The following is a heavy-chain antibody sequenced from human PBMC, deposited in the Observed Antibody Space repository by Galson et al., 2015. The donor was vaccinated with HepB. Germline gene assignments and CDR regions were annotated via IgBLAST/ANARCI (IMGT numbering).Heavy chain of an antibody. Sequence: SLRLSCAVSGFTFRNYAMHWVRQAPGKGLEGLAVISYDGDTKLYADSVRGRFTISRDNSQNTLYLQMNSLRAEDTAVYYCARDLSYCSGGSCYYSYGMDVWGQGTTVTVSS. D-gene: IGHD2-15*01. V-gene: IGHV3-30-3*01. CDR1: GFTFRNYA. J-gene: IGHJ6*02. CDR2: ISYDGDTK. CDR3: ARDLSYCSGGSCYYSYGMDV.